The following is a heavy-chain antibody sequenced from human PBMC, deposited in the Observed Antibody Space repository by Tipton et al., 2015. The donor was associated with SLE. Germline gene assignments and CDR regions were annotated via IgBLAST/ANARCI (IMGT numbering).Heavy chain of an antibody. CDR2: INHSGST. V-gene: IGHV4-34*01. CDR3: ARRGSQRYYGSGSIFDY. CDR1: GGSFSGYY. D-gene: IGHD3-10*01. Sequence: TLSLTCAVYGGSFSGYYWSWIRQPPGKGPEWIGEINHSGSTNYNPSLKSRVTISVDTSKNQFSLKLSSVTAADTAVYYCARRGSQRYYGSGSIFDYWGQGTLVTVSS. J-gene: IGHJ4*02.